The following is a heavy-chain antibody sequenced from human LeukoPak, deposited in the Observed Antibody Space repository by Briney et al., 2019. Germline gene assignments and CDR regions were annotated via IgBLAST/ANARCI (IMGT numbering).Heavy chain of an antibody. CDR3: ATILGLEYGGYDDAFDI. Sequence: GRSLRLSCAASGFTFSSYAMHWVRQAPGKGLEWVAVISYDGSNKYYADSVKGRFTISRDNSKNTLYLQMNSLRAKDTAVYYCATILGLEYGGYDDAFDIWGKGAMVTVSS. CDR1: GFTFSSYA. D-gene: IGHD5-12*01. J-gene: IGHJ3*02. CDR2: ISYDGSNK. V-gene: IGHV3-30*04.